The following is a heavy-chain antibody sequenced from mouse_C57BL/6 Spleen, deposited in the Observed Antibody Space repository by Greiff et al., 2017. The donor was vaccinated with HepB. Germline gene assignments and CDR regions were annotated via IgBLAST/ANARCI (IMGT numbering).Heavy chain of an antibody. D-gene: IGHD1-1*01. CDR2: IYPGDGDT. V-gene: IGHV1-80*01. J-gene: IGHJ2*01. Sequence: VQLQQSGAELVKPGASVKISCKASGYAFSSYWMNWVKQRPGKGLEWIGQIYPGDGDTNYNGKFKGKATLTADKSSSTAYMQLSSLTSEDSAVYFCARRIHSYGSSPYYFDSWGQGTTLTGSS. CDR1: GYAFSSYW. CDR3: ARRIHSYGSSPYYFDS.